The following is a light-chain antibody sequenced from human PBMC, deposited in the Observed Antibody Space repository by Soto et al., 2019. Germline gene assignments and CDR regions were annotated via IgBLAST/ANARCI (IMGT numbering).Light chain of an antibody. CDR1: RSISSS. CDR3: QQRSNWPIT. CDR2: DAS. Sequence: EIVLTQSPATLSLSPGERATLSCRASRSISSSLAWYQQKPGQAPRLLIYDASNRATGIPARFSGSGSGTDFTLTISRLEPEDFAVYYCQQRSNWPITFGQGTRLEIK. V-gene: IGKV3-11*01. J-gene: IGKJ5*01.